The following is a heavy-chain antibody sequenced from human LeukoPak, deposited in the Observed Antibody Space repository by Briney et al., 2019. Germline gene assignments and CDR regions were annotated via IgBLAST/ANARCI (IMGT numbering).Heavy chain of an antibody. CDR2: ISGSGGST. Sequence: GGSLRLSCAASGFTFSSYAMSWVRQPPGKGLEWVSAISGSGGSTYYADSVKGRFTISRNNSKNKLYLQMNSLRAEDKGVYYCAKWKGDFDYWGQGTLVTVSS. D-gene: IGHD1-1*01. CDR3: AKWKGDFDY. CDR1: GFTFSSYA. J-gene: IGHJ4*02. V-gene: IGHV3-23*01.